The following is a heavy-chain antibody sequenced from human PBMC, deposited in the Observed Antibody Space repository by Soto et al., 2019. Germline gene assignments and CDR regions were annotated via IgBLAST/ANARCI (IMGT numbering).Heavy chain of an antibody. Sequence: EVQLLESGGGLVQRGGSLRLACVVSGFPSGDYVYPLSDYGMTWVRQAPGKGLEWVAQISASGDRTSYADSVKGRVTTSRDNSKNIVYLQMTSLKIEDTAVYYCARDSETERARKIAWGADYYFYGMDVWGQGTSVTVSS. D-gene: IGHD3-16*01. CDR1: GFPSGDYVYPLSDYG. V-gene: IGHV3-23*01. J-gene: IGHJ6*02. CDR2: ISASGDRT. CDR3: ARDSETERARKIAWGADYYFYGMDV.